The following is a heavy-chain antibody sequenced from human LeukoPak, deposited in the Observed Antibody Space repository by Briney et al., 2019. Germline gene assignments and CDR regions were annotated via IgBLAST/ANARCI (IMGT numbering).Heavy chain of an antibody. D-gene: IGHD1-1*01. V-gene: IGHV4-34*01. CDR3: ARDRGTWNDDGFDY. J-gene: IGHJ4*02. Sequence: SETLSLTCAVYGGSFSVYYWSWIRQPPGKGLEWIGEINHSGSTNYNTSPKSRVPIPVHTSKNQFSLRLSSVTAAATAVYYCARDRGTWNDDGFDYWGQGTLVSVSS. CDR1: GGSFSVYY. CDR2: INHSGST.